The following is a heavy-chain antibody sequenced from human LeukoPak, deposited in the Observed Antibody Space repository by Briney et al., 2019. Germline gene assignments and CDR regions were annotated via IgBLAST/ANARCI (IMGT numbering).Heavy chain of an antibody. CDR3: ASLRGHDVFDI. CDR2: INHSGST. CDR1: GGSFSGYY. Sequence: PSETLSLTCAVYGGSFSGYYWSWIRQPPGKGLEWIGEINHSGSTNYNPSLKGRVTISVDKSKNQFSLKLSSVTAADTAVYYCASLRGHDVFDIWGQGTMVTVSS. D-gene: IGHD4-17*01. V-gene: IGHV4-34*01. J-gene: IGHJ3*02.